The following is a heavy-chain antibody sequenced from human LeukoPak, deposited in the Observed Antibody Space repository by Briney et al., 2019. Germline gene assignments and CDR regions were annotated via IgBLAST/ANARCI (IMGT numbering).Heavy chain of an antibody. CDR2: INHSGST. Sequence: SETLSLTCAVYGGSFSGYYWSWIRQPPGKGLEWIGEINHSGSTNYNPSLKSRVTISVDTSKNQFSLKLSSVTAADTAVYCWGRGIAAAGTYVDYWGQGTLATVSS. J-gene: IGHJ4*02. CDR3: GRGIAAAGTYVDY. CDR1: GGSFSGYY. D-gene: IGHD6-13*01. V-gene: IGHV4-34*01.